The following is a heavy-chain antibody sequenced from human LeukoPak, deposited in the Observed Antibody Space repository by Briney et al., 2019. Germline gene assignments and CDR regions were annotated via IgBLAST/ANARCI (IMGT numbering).Heavy chain of an antibody. J-gene: IGHJ5*02. CDR1: GYTFTSYY. D-gene: IGHD6-13*01. CDR3: ARSSPKTSWFDP. V-gene: IGHV1-2*02. Sequence: ASVKVSCKASGYTFTSYYMHWVRQAPGQGLEWMGWINPNSGGTNYAQKFQGRVTMTRDTSISTAYMELSRLRSDDTAVYYCARSSPKTSWFDPWGQGTLVTVSS. CDR2: INPNSGGT.